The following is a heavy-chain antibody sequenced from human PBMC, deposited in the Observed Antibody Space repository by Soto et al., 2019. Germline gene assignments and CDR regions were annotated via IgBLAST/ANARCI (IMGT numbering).Heavy chain of an antibody. CDR2: MNPNSGNT. Sequence: QVQLVQSGAEVKKPGASVKVSCKASGYTFTSYDINWVRQATGQGLEWMGWMNPNSGNTGYAQKFQGRVTMTRNTSISKANMDLRSLSSEDRPVYYCVLAAAGEPYYSGMAVGDKGTTVTVSS. V-gene: IGHV1-8*01. J-gene: IGHJ6*04. CDR1: GYTFTSYD. CDR3: VLAAAGEPYYSGMAV. D-gene: IGHD6-13*01.